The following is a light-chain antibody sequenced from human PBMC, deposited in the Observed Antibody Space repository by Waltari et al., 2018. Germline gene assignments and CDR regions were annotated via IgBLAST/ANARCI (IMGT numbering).Light chain of an antibody. CDR2: AAS. Sequence: DIQMTQSPSSLSASVGDSVTITCRASQSISNYLSWYQQKPGRAAKLLMYAASSLESGVPSRFSGSGSGRDFTLIISSLQPEDFATYSCQQSYSQTRTFGQGTKVEIK. CDR1: QSISNY. V-gene: IGKV1-39*01. J-gene: IGKJ1*01. CDR3: QQSYSQTRT.